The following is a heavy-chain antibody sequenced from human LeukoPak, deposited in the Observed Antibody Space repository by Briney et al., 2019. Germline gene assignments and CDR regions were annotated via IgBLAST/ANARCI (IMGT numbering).Heavy chain of an antibody. CDR3: VRDRHWTNDWVFDY. CDR2: IYYSGST. V-gene: IGHV4-59*01. CDR1: GGSISSYF. J-gene: IGHJ4*02. D-gene: IGHD1/OR15-1a*01. Sequence: SSETLSLTCTVSGGSISSYFWSWIRQPAGKGLEWIGYIYYSGSTNYNPSLKSRVTISVDTSKNQFSLKLSSVTAADTAVYYCVRDRHWTNDWVFDYWGQGTLVTVSS.